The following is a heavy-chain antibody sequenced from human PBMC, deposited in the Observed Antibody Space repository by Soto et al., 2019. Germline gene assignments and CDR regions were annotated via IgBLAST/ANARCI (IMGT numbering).Heavy chain of an antibody. Sequence: EVQLVESGGGLVQPGGSLRISCAASGFTFSDYWMSWVRQAPGKGLEWVANMKQDGSEKFYVDSVKGRFTISRDNAKESLFLQMNSLGDEDTAVYYCARAASGWSVYWGQGTLVTVSS. CDR1: GFTFSDYW. V-gene: IGHV3-7*04. D-gene: IGHD6-19*01. CDR3: ARAASGWSVY. CDR2: MKQDGSEK. J-gene: IGHJ4*02.